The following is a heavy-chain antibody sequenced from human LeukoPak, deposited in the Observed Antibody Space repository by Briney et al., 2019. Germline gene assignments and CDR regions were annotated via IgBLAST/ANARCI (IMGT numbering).Heavy chain of an antibody. D-gene: IGHD3-9*01. CDR3: AKGDPPTYYDILTGQDY. J-gene: IGHJ4*02. CDR2: ISAGGGST. CDR1: GFTFSSYA. Sequence: GGSLRLSCAASGFTFSSYAMSWVRQAPGKGLEWVAGISAGGGSTYYADSVKGRLTISRDNSKNMLYLQLNSLRAEDTAVYYCAKGDPPTYYDILTGQDYWGQGTLVTVSS. V-gene: IGHV3-23*01.